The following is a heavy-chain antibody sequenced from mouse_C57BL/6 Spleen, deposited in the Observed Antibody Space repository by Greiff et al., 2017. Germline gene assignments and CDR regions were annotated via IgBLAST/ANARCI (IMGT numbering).Heavy chain of an antibody. J-gene: IGHJ4*01. V-gene: IGHV1-15*01. Sequence: VQLQQSGAELVRPGASVTLSCKASGYTFTDYEMHWVKQTPVHGLEWIGAIDPETGGTAYNQKFKGKAILTADKTSSTAYMALRSLTSEDSAVYYCTRRYGSSYGAMDYWGQGTSVTVSS. CDR2: IDPETGGT. CDR1: GYTFTDYE. CDR3: TRRYGSSYGAMDY. D-gene: IGHD1-1*01.